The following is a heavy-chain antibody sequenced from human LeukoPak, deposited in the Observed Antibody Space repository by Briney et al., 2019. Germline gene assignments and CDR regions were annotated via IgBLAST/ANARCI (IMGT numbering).Heavy chain of an antibody. CDR1: GFTFSNYG. D-gene: IGHD4-17*01. CDR2: ISYDGSNK. Sequence: PGGSLRLSCAASGFTFSNYGMHWVRQAPGKGLEWVAVISYDGSNKYYADSVKGRFTISRDNSKNTLYLQMNSLRAEDTAVYYCAKPLLEYTVTTPYGYWGQGTLVTVSS. V-gene: IGHV3-30*18. CDR3: AKPLLEYTVTTPYGY. J-gene: IGHJ4*02.